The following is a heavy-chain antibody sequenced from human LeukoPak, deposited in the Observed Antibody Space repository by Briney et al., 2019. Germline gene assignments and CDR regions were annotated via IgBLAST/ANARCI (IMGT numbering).Heavy chain of an antibody. D-gene: IGHD3-22*01. J-gene: IGHJ4*02. CDR1: GGSFSGYY. CDR2: INHSGST. V-gene: IGHV4-34*01. Sequence: SETLSLTCAVYGGSFSGYYWNWIHQPPGKGLEWIGEINHSGSTNYNPSLKNRATISVDTSKNQFSLKLSSVTAADTAVYYCARGSAGDSSGSYDYWGQGTLVTVSS. CDR3: ARGSAGDSSGSYDY.